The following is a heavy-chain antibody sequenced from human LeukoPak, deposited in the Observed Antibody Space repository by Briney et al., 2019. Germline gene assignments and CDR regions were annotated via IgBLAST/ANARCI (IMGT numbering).Heavy chain of an antibody. Sequence: PGGSLRLSCAASGFTFSSYWMHWVRQAPGKGLVWVSRINSDGSSRSYADSVKGRFTISRDNSKNTLDLQMTGLRAEDTAVYYCARERGRGRDSPWFDYWGQGTLVTVSS. J-gene: IGHJ4*02. CDR2: INSDGSSR. CDR1: GFTFSSYW. D-gene: IGHD1-26*01. V-gene: IGHV3-74*01. CDR3: ARERGRGRDSPWFDY.